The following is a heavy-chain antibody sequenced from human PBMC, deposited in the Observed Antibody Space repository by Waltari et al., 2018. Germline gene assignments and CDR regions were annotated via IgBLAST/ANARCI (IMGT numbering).Heavy chain of an antibody. Sequence: QVQLVQSGADVKKPGASVKVSCKASGYTFKSYYMHWMRQAPGQGLEWMGVINPGGGSPIYAQKFQGRVTMTKDTSTNTIYMELGSLRSDDTAIYYCARLSVFAGDLRFDYWGQGTQVTVSS. CDR2: INPGGGSP. V-gene: IGHV1-46*02. CDR1: GYTFKSYY. CDR3: ARLSVFAGDLRFDY. J-gene: IGHJ4*02. D-gene: IGHD3-10*01.